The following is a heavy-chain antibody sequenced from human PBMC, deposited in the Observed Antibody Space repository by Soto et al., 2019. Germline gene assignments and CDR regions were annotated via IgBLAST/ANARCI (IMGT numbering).Heavy chain of an antibody. CDR3: ARRDNWNYGDNAFDI. CDR2: ISAYNGNT. Sequence: QVQLVQSGAEVKKPGASVKVSCKASGYTFTSYGISWVRQAPGQGLAWMGWISAYNGNTNYAQKLQGRVTMTTDTSTSTADMELRSLRSDDTAVYYCARRDNWNYGDNAFDIWGQGTMVTVSS. J-gene: IGHJ3*02. CDR1: GYTFTSYG. V-gene: IGHV1-18*01. D-gene: IGHD1-7*01.